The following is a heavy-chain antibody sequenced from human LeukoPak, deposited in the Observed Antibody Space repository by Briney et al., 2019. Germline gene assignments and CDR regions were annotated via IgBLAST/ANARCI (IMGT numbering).Heavy chain of an antibody. CDR1: GFTFNNYA. J-gene: IGHJ4*02. CDR2: ISGGGVTT. Sequence: GGSPRLSCAASGFTFNNYAMNWVRQPPGNGLEWVSSISGGGVTTYYADSAKGRFTISRDNSQNTLYLQMNSLRAEDTAVYYCARDYADYVGYFFFDYWGQGTLVTVSS. V-gene: IGHV3-23*01. CDR3: ARDYADYVGYFFFDY. D-gene: IGHD4-17*01.